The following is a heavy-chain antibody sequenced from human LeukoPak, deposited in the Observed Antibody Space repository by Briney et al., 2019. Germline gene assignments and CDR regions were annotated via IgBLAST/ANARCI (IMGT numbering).Heavy chain of an antibody. Sequence: SETLSLTCAVYGGSFSGYYWSWIRQPPGRGLEWIGEINHSGSTNYNPSLKSRVTISVDTSKNQFSLKLSSVTAADTAVYYCARDVVAAAGSWDYWGQGTLVTVSS. CDR2: INHSGST. CDR1: GGSFSGYY. D-gene: IGHD6-13*01. J-gene: IGHJ4*02. CDR3: ARDVVAAAGSWDY. V-gene: IGHV4-34*01.